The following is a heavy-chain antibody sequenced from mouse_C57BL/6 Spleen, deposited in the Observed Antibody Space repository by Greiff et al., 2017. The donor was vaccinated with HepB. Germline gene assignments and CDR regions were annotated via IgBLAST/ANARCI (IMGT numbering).Heavy chain of an antibody. Sequence: EVQRVESGGGLVQPKGSLKLSCAASGFSFNTYAMNWVRQAPGKGLEWVARIRSKSNNYATYYADSVKDRFTISRDDSESMLYLQMNNLKTEDTAMYYCVRQLGPFFDYWGQGTTLTVSS. J-gene: IGHJ2*01. V-gene: IGHV10-1*01. CDR2: IRSKSNNYAT. CDR1: GFSFNTYA. CDR3: VRQLGPFFDY. D-gene: IGHD4-1*01.